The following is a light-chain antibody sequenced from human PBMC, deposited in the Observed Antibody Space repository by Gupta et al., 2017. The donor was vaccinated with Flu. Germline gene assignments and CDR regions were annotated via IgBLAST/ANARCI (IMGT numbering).Light chain of an antibody. CDR3: HAYAGSNNWV. J-gene: IGLJ3*02. Sequence: TISCTGSSNDVGGDNYLSRDHKPSGNPLHLMFYDVTRRTAVAPGRFSGSEAANTASLTVSGLKVEEDADYYCHAYAGSNNWVFGGGTKLTVL. CDR2: DVT. CDR1: SNDVGGDNY. V-gene: IGLV2-8*01.